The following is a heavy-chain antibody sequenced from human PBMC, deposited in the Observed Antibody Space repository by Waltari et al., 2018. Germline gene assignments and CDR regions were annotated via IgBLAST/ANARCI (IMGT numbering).Heavy chain of an antibody. CDR3: ARRGSGSYYNNWYFDL. V-gene: IGHV4-4*02. CDR1: GGSIRSSNW. CDR2: IYHSGST. J-gene: IGHJ2*01. D-gene: IGHD3-10*01. Sequence: QVQLQESGPGLVKPSGTLSLTCAVSGGSIRSSNWWSWVRQPPGKGLEWIGEIYHSGSTNYNPSLKSRVTISVDKSKNQFSLKLSSVTAADTAVYYCARRGSGSYYNNWYFDLWGRGTLVTVSS.